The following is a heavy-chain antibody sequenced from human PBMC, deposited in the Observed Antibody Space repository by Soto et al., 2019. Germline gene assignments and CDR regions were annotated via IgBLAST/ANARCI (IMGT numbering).Heavy chain of an antibody. CDR2: ISYRGST. D-gene: IGHD3-22*01. J-gene: IGHJ5*02. CDR3: ASSGIVGREVNTWFDP. CDR1: AGSITTSY. V-gene: IGHV4-59*01. Sequence: SETLSLTCTVSAGSITTSYWSWIRQPLGKALEWIGYISYRGSTNYNPSLKSRLTISIDTSKSQISLKLTSMPTADTAVYYCASSGIVGREVNTWFDPWGQGTLVTVSS.